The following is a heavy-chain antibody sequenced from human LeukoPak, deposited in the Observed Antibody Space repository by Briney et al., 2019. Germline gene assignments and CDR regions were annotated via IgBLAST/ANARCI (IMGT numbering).Heavy chain of an antibody. D-gene: IGHD3-10*01. Sequence: GGSLRLSCAASAFSFSKSSMLWFRQAPGKGLEWVSSISIGSSPYTYYADSLKGRFTISRDNAKNSVCLQMNSLRPEDTAVYYCASYTLWYGDSWGQGTLVTVSS. CDR1: AFSFSKSS. CDR2: ISIGSSPYT. CDR3: ASYTLWYGDS. V-gene: IGHV3-21*06. J-gene: IGHJ4*02.